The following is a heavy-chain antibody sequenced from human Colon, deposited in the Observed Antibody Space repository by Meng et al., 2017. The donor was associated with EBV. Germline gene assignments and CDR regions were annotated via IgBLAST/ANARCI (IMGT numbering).Heavy chain of an antibody. D-gene: IGHD3-22*01. Sequence: QVPLEEAGPGLGKPSHTLSLTCAVSGGSISSGGYYWSWIRQPPGKGLEWIGYIYYSGSTYYIPSLKSRVTISVDTAKNQFSLKLSSVTAADTAVYYCARSAMISAWFDPWGQGTLVTVSS. CDR3: ARSAMISAWFDP. J-gene: IGHJ5*02. CDR2: IYYSGST. CDR1: GGSISSGGYY. V-gene: IGHV4-30-4*01.